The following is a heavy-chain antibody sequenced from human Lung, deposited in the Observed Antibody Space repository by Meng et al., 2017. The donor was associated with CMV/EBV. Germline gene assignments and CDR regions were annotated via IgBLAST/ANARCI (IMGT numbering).Heavy chain of an antibody. CDR1: GFTFSAYR. CDR3: AGDPTGDRAGLQRATPKDWFDP. Sequence: GGSLRLXCAASGFTFSAYRMNWLRQAPGKGLEWVSSISSSGNYIYYTASVKGRFTISRDNAMNSLYLHMSSLRAEDTAIYYCAGDPTGDRAGLQRATPKDWFDPWXMGTLVTVSS. V-gene: IGHV3-21*01. CDR2: ISSSGNYI. J-gene: IGHJ5*02. D-gene: IGHD5-18*01.